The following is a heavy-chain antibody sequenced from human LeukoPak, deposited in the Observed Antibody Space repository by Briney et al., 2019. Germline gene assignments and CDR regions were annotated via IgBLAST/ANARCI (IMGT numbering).Heavy chain of an antibody. CDR1: GGSISSYY. D-gene: IGHD3-16*01. V-gene: IGHV4-4*07. J-gene: IGHJ3*02. Sequence: SETLSLTCTVSGGSISSYYWSWVRQPAGKGLEWIGRIYTSGSTNYNPSLKSRVTMSVDTSKNQFSLKLSSVTAADTAVYYCARDSRIMITFGGVGDAFDIWGQGTMVTVSS. CDR3: ARDSRIMITFGGVGDAFDI. CDR2: IYTSGST.